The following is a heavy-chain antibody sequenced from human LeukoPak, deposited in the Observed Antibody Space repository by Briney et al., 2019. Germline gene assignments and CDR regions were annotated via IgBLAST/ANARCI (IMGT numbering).Heavy chain of an antibody. V-gene: IGHV1-2*02. D-gene: IGHD3-22*01. CDR3: ARQSLDYYETLDAFDI. J-gene: IGHJ3*02. CDR1: EYTFTDYY. Sequence: ASVKVSCKASEYTFTDYYIHWMRQAPGQGLEWMGWINCKSGATSYAQKFRGRVTMTKDRPIRTAYMELSRLKSDDTAVYYCARQSLDYYETLDAFDIWGQGTVVTVSS. CDR2: INCKSGAT.